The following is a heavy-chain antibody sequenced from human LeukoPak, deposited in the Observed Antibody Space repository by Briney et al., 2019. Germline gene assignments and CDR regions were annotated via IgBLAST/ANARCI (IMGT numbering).Heavy chain of an antibody. CDR1: GYSISSGYY. D-gene: IGHD6-6*01. V-gene: IGHV4-38-2*01. Sequence: SETLSLTCAVSGYSISSGYYWGWIRQLPGKGLEWIGSIYHSGSTYYNPSLKSRVTISVGTSKNQFSLKLSSVTAADTAVYYCARLMAARSALDYWGQGTLVTVSS. CDR3: ARLMAARSALDY. CDR2: IYHSGST. J-gene: IGHJ4*02.